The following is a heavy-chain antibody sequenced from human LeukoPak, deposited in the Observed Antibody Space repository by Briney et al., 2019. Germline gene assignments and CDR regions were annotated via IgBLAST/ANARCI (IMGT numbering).Heavy chain of an antibody. CDR2: IKQDGSEK. Sequence: PGGSLRLSCAASGFTFSNAWMSWVRQAPGKGLEWVANIKQDGSEKYYVDSVKGRFTISRDNAKNSLYLQMNSLRAEDTAVYYCARGVEAMVTLWDYYMDVWGKGTTVTVSS. D-gene: IGHD5-18*01. CDR1: GFTFSNAW. V-gene: IGHV3-7*01. CDR3: ARGVEAMVTLWDYYMDV. J-gene: IGHJ6*03.